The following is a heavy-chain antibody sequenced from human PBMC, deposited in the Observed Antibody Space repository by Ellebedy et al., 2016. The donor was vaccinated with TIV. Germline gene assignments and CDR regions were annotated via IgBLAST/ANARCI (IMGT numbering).Heavy chain of an antibody. CDR1: GYTFTSYY. CDR2: IIPIFGTA. V-gene: IGHV1-69*13. J-gene: IGHJ5*02. CDR3: ARSPHGGYCSSTSCYRNWFDP. Sequence: SVKVSXKASGYTFTSYYIHWVRQAPGQGLEWMGGIIPIFGTANYAQKFQGRVTITADESTSTAYMELSSLRSEDTAVYYCARSPHGGYCSSTSCYRNWFDPWGQGTLVTVSS. D-gene: IGHD2-2*01.